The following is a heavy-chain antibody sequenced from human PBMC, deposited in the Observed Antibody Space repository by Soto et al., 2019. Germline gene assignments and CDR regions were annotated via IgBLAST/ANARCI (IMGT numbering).Heavy chain of an antibody. CDR1: GYTFTSYD. Sequence: ASGKVSCKASGYTFTSYDINWVRQAIGQGPEWMGWMNPNSGGTGYAQKFRGRVTMTRNTSISTAYMELSRLRSDDTAVYYCARGDNIVLMVYVTTYGMDVWGQGTTVTVSS. CDR2: MNPNSGGT. D-gene: IGHD2-8*01. V-gene: IGHV1-8*01. J-gene: IGHJ6*02. CDR3: ARGDNIVLMVYVTTYGMDV.